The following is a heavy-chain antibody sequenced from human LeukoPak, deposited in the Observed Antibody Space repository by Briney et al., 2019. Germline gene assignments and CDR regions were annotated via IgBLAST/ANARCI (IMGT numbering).Heavy chain of an antibody. CDR1: GGSISSYY. CDR3: PRVVYYYDSSGYLGAFDI. D-gene: IGHD3-22*01. V-gene: IGHV4-59*01. J-gene: IGHJ3*02. CDR2: IYYSGST. Sequence: SETLSLTCTVSGGSISSYYWSWIRQPPGKGLEWIGYIYYSGSTNYNPSLKSRVTISVDTSKNQFSLKLSSVTAADTAVYYCPRVVYYYDSSGYLGAFDIWGQGTMVTVPS.